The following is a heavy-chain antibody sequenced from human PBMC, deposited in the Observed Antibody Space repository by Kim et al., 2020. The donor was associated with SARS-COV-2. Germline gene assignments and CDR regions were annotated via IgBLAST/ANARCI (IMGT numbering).Heavy chain of an antibody. Sequence: GESLKISCKVSGYRFTSFWIGWVRQMPGKGLEWMGFIYPGDSDTTYIPPFQGQVTVSADKPNNTAYLHWNSLKASDTDMYYCVGPISLAGGRFYFDYWGQGVLVSVSP. CDR3: VGPISLAGGRFYFDY. CDR1: GYRFTSFW. V-gene: IGHV5-51*01. D-gene: IGHD1-26*01. CDR2: IYPGDSDT. J-gene: IGHJ4*02.